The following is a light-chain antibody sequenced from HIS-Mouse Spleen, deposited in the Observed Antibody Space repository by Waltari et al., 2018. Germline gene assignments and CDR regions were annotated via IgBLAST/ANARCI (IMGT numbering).Light chain of an antibody. CDR2: EGT. Sequence: QSALTPPSSVSRSPGPSITICCTGTSSAVGRYNFVYWYQQHPGKAPHLMTYEGTKRPSGVSNRLSGSKSGNTAYLTISGLQAEDEADYYFCSYAGSSTWVFGGGTKLTVL. V-gene: IGLV2-23*01. J-gene: IGLJ3*02. CDR1: SSAVGRYNF. CDR3: CSYAGSSTWV.